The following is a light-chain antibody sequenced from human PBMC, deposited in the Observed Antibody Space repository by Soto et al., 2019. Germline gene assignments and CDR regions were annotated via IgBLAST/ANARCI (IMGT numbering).Light chain of an antibody. V-gene: IGKV1-5*03. J-gene: IGKJ1*01. CDR1: QSIDTW. Sequence: DIQMTQSPSTLSASVGDRVTITCRASQSIDTWLAWYQQTPGKAPKLLIYKTSSLQTGVPPRFTGSGSGTEFTLTISSLQPDDFATYYCQQYKSFWTFGQGTKVEIK. CDR2: KTS. CDR3: QQYKSFWT.